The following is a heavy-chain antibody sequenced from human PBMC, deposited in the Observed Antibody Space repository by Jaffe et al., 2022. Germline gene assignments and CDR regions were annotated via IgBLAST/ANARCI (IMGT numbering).Heavy chain of an antibody. CDR3: AREEGLWFGELLWYFDY. CDR2: IYTSGST. V-gene: IGHV4-61*02. D-gene: IGHD3-10*01. Sequence: QVQLQESGPGLVKPSQTLSLTCTVSGGSISSGSYYWSWIRQPAGKGLEWIGRIYTSGSTNYNPSLKSRVTISVDTSKNQFSLKLSSVTAADTAVYYCAREEGLWFGELLWYFDYWGQGTLVTVSS. CDR1: GGSISSGSYY. J-gene: IGHJ4*02.